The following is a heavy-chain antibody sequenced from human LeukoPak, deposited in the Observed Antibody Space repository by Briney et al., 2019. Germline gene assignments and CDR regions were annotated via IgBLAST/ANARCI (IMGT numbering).Heavy chain of an antibody. CDR2: ISAYNGNT. CDR3: ARDLTTVNFDY. CDR1: GYTFTSYG. D-gene: IGHD4-11*01. J-gene: IGHJ4*02. V-gene: IGHV1-18*01. Sequence: GASVKVSCKASGYTFTSYGISWVRQAPGQGLEWMGCISAYNGNTNYAQKLQGRVTMTTDTSTSTAYMELGSLRSDDTAVYYCARDLTTVNFDYWGQGTLVTVSS.